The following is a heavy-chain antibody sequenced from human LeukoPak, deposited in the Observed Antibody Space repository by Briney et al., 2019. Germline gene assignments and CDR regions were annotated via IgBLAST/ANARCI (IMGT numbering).Heavy chain of an antibody. D-gene: IGHD3-16*01. CDR2: INHSGST. CDR1: GGSISSYY. V-gene: IGHV4-34*01. CDR3: ARGGGIFPGMDV. Sequence: PSETLSLTCTVSGGSISSYYWSWIRQPPGKGLEWIGEINHSGSTNYNPSLKSRVTISVDTSKNQFSLKLSSVTAADTAVYYCARGGGIFPGMDVWGQGTTVTVSS. J-gene: IGHJ6*02.